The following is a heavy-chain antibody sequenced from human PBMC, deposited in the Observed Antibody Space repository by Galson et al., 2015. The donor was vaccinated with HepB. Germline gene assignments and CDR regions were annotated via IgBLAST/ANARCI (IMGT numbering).Heavy chain of an antibody. J-gene: IGHJ5*02. V-gene: IGHV5-51*01. CDR2: IYPGDSDT. D-gene: IGHD3-22*01. CDR1: EYSFTNYW. Sequence: QSGAEVKKPGESLKISCKGSEYSFTNYWIGWVRQMPGKGLEWMGIIYPGDSDTRYSPSFQGQVTISADKSISTAYLQWSSLKASDTAMYYCARGGGATALYYYDSSGYDDGDWFDPWGQGTLVTVSS. CDR3: ARGGGATALYYYDSSGYDDGDWFDP.